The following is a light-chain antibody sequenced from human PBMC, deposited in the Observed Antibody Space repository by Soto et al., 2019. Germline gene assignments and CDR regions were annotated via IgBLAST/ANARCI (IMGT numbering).Light chain of an antibody. Sequence: DIQMTQSPSTLSASVGDTVTITCRASQSISSWLAWYQQKPGKAPKLLIYKASSLESGVPSRFSGSGSGTEFTLTISCLQPDDSATYYCQQYDTYTWTFGQGTKVEIK. V-gene: IGKV1-5*03. J-gene: IGKJ1*01. CDR3: QQYDTYTWT. CDR1: QSISSW. CDR2: KAS.